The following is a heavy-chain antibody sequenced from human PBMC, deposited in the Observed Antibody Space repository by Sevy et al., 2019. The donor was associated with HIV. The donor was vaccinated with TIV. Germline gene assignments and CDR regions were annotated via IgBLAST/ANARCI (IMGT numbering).Heavy chain of an antibody. CDR1: GYTFTDYD. D-gene: IGHD2-21*02. J-gene: IGHJ4*02. Sequence: ASVKVSCKASGYTFTDYDITWVRQVTGQGLELVGWMNPNSGHTAYTENFQGRVSTTRDTSISTAYMELSSLRSEDMAVYYCAKLASCGGDCYYFDFWGQGTLVTVSS. V-gene: IGHV1-8*01. CDR2: MNPNSGHT. CDR3: AKLASCGGDCYYFDF.